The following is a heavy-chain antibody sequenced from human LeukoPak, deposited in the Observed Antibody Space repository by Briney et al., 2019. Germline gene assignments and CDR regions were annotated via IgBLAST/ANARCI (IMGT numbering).Heavy chain of an antibody. CDR2: IYHSGST. V-gene: IGHV4-38-2*02. Sequence: SETLSLTCTVSGFSISSGDYWGWVRQPPGKGQEWIGSIYHSGSTYYNPSLKSRVTISVDPSKNQFSLKLNSVTAADTAVYYCARVFDILTGYAGGNWFDPWGRGTLVTVSS. CDR3: ARVFDILTGYAGGNWFDP. J-gene: IGHJ5*02. CDR1: GFSISSGDY. D-gene: IGHD3-9*01.